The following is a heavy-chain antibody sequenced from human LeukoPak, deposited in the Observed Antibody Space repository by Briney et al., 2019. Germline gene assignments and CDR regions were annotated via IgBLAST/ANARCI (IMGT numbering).Heavy chain of an antibody. CDR1: GFTFSSYA. D-gene: IGHD5-12*01. J-gene: IGHJ4*02. CDR2: ISSSGSTI. Sequence: GGSLRLSCAASGFTFSSYAMSWVRQAPGKGLEWVSYISSSGSTIYYADSVKGRFTISRDNAKNSLYLQMNSLRAEDTAVYYCARDRATLYYFDYWGQGTLVTVSS. V-gene: IGHV3-48*04. CDR3: ARDRATLYYFDY.